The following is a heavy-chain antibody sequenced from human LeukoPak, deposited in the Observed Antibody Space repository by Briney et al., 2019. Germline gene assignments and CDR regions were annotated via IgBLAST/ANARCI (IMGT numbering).Heavy chain of an antibody. D-gene: IGHD5-18*01. J-gene: IGHJ6*02. CDR2: SNHFGST. CDR3: ARGRLQLWSFPLPYNHYAIDV. CDR1: GESFSGYF. Sequence: SDTLSLTCAVSGESFSGYFWTWIRQPPGKGLEWIGESNHFGSTDYNPSLKSRVAISVDTSKKQFSLNVRSVTAADTAVYFCARGRLQLWSFPLPYNHYAIDVWGQGTTVTVSS. V-gene: IGHV4-34*01.